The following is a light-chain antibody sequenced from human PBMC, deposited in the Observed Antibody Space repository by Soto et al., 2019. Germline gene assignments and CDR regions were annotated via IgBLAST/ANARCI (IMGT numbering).Light chain of an antibody. CDR1: SSDVGRNDY. Sequence: QSALTYPASVSGSPGRSISISCTATSSDVGRNDYVSWYQQHPGKAPKLMIYDVSNRPSGVSDRFSGSKSVNTASLTISGLQAEDEAAYYCCSPTTSETYVFGTGTKVTVL. V-gene: IGLV2-14*01. CDR3: CSPTTSETYV. CDR2: DVS. J-gene: IGLJ1*01.